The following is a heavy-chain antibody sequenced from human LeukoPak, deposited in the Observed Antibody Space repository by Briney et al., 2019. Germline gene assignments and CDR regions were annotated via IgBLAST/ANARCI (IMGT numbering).Heavy chain of an antibody. D-gene: IGHD3-22*01. CDR1: GFTVVINH. CDR2: IYSGGST. Sequence: GGSLRLSCAAFGFTVVINHMSWVRQAPGKGLEWVSVIYSGGSTSYTDSVKGRFTISRDNSKNTLYLQMNSLRVEDTAVYYCGALYDGGGYYDYWGQGTLVTVSS. J-gene: IGHJ4*02. V-gene: IGHV3-53*01. CDR3: GALYDGGGYYDY.